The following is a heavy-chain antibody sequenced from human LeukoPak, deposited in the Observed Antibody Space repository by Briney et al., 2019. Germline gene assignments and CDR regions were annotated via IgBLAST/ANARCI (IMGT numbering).Heavy chain of an antibody. V-gene: IGHV3-33*06. D-gene: IGHD2-15*01. CDR2: IWYDGSNK. CDR1: GFTFSSCG. CDR3: AKDYCSGASCYRYYYYVIDV. Sequence: GGSLRLSCAASGFTFSSCGMHWVRQAPGKGLEWVAVIWYDGSNKYYADSVKGRFTISRDNSKNTLYLQMNSLRAEDTAVYYCAKDYCSGASCYRYYYYVIDVWGQGTTVTVSS. J-gene: IGHJ6*02.